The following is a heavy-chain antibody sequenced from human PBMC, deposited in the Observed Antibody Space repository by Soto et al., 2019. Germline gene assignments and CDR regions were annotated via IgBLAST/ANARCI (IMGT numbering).Heavy chain of an antibody. CDR1: GYTFRIYG. Sequence: ASVKVSCKASGYTFRIYGIDWVLQSPLRWLEWMGWISGYSGNTNHAQKFQGRVTMTTDIFTSTAYMEPRSLRSDDTAVYYCARSSARGSYGPDCNGMDVWGPGTTVTVSS. V-gene: IGHV1-18*04. D-gene: IGHD5-18*01. CDR3: ARSSARGSYGPDCNGMDV. J-gene: IGHJ6*02. CDR2: ISGYSGNT.